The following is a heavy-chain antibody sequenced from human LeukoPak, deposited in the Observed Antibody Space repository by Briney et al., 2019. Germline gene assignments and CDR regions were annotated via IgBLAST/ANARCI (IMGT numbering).Heavy chain of an antibody. D-gene: IGHD2-2*01. CDR2: ISGSCGST. CDR1: GFTFSSYG. V-gene: IGHV3-23*01. CDR3: AKDRGYCSSTSCYFLDY. J-gene: IGHJ4*02. Sequence: PGGSLRLSCAASGFTFSSYGMSGVRQAPGKGLEGVSAISGSCGSTYYADSVKGRFTVSRDNSKNTLYLQMNSLRAEDTAVYYCAKDRGYCSSTSCYFLDYWGQGTLVTVSS.